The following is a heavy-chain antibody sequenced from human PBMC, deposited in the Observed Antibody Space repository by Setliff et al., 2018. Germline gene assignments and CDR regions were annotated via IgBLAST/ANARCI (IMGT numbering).Heavy chain of an antibody. CDR2: IYHDGNP. CDR1: GVSVNSLTW. Sequence: NPSETVSLTCAVSGVSVNSLTWWSWVRQTPGKGLEWIGFIYHDGNPKFNPSVNYNPSLKSRVTMSIDTSKKQFSLRLTSVSAADTAVYYCARLRKSTPHWYFDLWGQGALVTVSS. J-gene: IGHJ2*01. CDR3: ARLRKSTPHWYFDL. V-gene: IGHV4-28*01.